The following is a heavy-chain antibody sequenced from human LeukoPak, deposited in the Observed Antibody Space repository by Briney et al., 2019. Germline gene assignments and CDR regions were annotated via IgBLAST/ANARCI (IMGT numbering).Heavy chain of an antibody. CDR1: GYTFTGYY. V-gene: IGHV1-18*04. D-gene: IGHD1-26*01. CDR3: ARDRIVGAEDDAFHF. CDR2: ISGYNGNT. Sequence: GASVKVSCKASGYTFTGYYMHWVRQAPGQGLEWMGWISGYNGNTNYAQKVQGRVTMTADTSTSTAFMELRSLRSDDTAVYYCARDRIVGAEDDAFHFWGQGTMVTVSS. J-gene: IGHJ3*01.